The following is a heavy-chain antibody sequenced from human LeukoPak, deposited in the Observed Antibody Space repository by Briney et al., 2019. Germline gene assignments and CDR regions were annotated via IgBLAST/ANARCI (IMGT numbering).Heavy chain of an antibody. J-gene: IGHJ6*02. CDR1: GYTFTSYG. CDR2: VSAYNGNT. V-gene: IGHV1-18*01. D-gene: IGHD3-10*01. CDR3: ATDSAPGADPVRGYYYYYGMDV. Sequence: ASVKVSCKASGYTFTSYGISWVRQAPGQGLEWMGWVSAYNGNTNYAQKLQGRVTMTEDTSTDTAYMELSSLRSEDTAVYYCATDSAPGADPVRGYYYYYGMDVWGQGTTVTVSS.